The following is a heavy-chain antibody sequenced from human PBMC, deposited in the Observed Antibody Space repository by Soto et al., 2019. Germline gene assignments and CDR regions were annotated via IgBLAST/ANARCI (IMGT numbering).Heavy chain of an antibody. D-gene: IGHD2-2*02. CDR1: GFTFSSYA. V-gene: IGHV3-23*01. CDR3: AKDRTARYCSSTSCYTGIGGMDV. Sequence: PGGSLRLSCAASGFTFSSYAMSWVRQAPGKGLEWVSAISGSGGSTYYADSVKGRFTISRDNSKNTLYPQMNSLGAEDTAVYYCAKDRTARYCSSTSCYTGIGGMDVWGQGTTVTVSS. J-gene: IGHJ6*02. CDR2: ISGSGGST.